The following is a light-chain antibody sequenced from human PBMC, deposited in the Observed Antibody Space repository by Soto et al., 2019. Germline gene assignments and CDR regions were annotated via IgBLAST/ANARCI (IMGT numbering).Light chain of an antibody. CDR1: SSDVGGYNY. J-gene: IGLJ1*01. CDR3: SSYAGSNNYV. V-gene: IGLV2-8*01. CDR2: EVN. Sequence: QSVLTQPPSASLSPGQSVTISCTGTSSDVGGYNYVSWFQQHPGKAPKLMIYEVNKRPSGVPDRFSGSKSGNTASLTVSGLQADDEADYYCSSYAGSNNYVFGSGTKVTVL.